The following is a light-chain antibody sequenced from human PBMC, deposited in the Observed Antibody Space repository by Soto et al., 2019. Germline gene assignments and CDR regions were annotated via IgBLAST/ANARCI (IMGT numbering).Light chain of an antibody. CDR3: QQYSSYWT. Sequence: DIQMTQSPSTLSASVGDRVTITCRASQSISSWLAWYQQKPGKAPTVLIYDASSLESGVPSRFSGSGSGTEFTLTISSLQPEDFATYYCQQYSSYWTFGQGTKVEIK. V-gene: IGKV1-5*01. CDR2: DAS. CDR1: QSISSW. J-gene: IGKJ1*01.